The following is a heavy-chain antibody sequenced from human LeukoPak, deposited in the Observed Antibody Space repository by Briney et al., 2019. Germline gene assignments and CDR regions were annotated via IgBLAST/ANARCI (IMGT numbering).Heavy chain of an antibody. CDR3: ARGDIGGYDV. Sequence: SETLSLTCAVYGGSFSGCYWSWIRQPPGKGLEWIGEINHSGSTNYNPSLKSRVTISVDTSKNQFSLKLSSVTAADTAVYYCARGDIGGYDVWGKGTTVTVSS. J-gene: IGHJ6*04. CDR2: INHSGST. V-gene: IGHV4-34*01. CDR1: GGSFSGCY. D-gene: IGHD6-25*01.